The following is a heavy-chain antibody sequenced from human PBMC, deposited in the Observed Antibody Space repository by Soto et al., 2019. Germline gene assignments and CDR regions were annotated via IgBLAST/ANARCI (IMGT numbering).Heavy chain of an antibody. CDR3: AKDLVEAGGRDYYYYMNV. Sequence: EVQLLESGGGLVQPGGSLRLSCAASGFTFSSCAMTWVRQAPGKGLEWVSAISGSGGSTYYADSVKGRFTISRDNSKNTLYLQMNSLRAEDTAVYYCAKDLVEAGGRDYYYYMNVWGKGTTVTVSS. CDR2: ISGSGGST. CDR1: GFTFSSCA. V-gene: IGHV3-23*01. D-gene: IGHD2-21*01. J-gene: IGHJ6*03.